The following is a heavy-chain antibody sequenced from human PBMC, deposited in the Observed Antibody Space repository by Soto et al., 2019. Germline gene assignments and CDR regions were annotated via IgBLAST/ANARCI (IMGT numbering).Heavy chain of an antibody. J-gene: IGHJ1*01. CDR1: GYTFTSNG. V-gene: IGHV1-18*01. D-gene: IGHD6-13*01. CDR3: PSPSGDSTWCRSGYLLH. Sequence: SRKVSFKAAGYTFTSNGINWVRQGPGQGLEWMGWISAYDGNTNYAEKRQGRVTMTTHTSPSTAYKELRSLTSDDTAVSSCPSPSGDSTWCRSGYLLHWPQGPVVPVS. CDR2: ISAYDGNT.